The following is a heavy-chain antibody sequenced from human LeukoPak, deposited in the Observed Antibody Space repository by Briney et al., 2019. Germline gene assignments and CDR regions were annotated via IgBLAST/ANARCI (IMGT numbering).Heavy chain of an antibody. CDR2: IWSDGSYK. CDR3: ARDFSLQLFDY. J-gene: IGHJ4*02. D-gene: IGHD5-24*01. CDR1: GFTFSSYG. Sequence: PGGFLRLSCAASGFTFSSYGFHWVRQAPGKGLEWVAVIWSDGSYKYYADSVKGRFTISRDDSKNTLYLQMNSLRAEDTAVYYCARDFSLQLFDYWGQGTLVTVFS. V-gene: IGHV3-33*01.